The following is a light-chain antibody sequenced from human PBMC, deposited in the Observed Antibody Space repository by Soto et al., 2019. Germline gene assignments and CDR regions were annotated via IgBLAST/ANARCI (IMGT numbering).Light chain of an antibody. V-gene: IGLV2-14*03. CDR3: SSHTSSSTVV. J-gene: IGLJ2*01. Sequence: QSALTQPASVSGSPGQSITISCTGTSSDVGAYNYVSWYQHHPGKAPKLLIYDVSHRPSGVSNRFSGSKSGNTASLTISGLQAEDEADYYCSSHTSSSTVVFGGGTKVTVL. CDR1: SSDVGAYNY. CDR2: DVS.